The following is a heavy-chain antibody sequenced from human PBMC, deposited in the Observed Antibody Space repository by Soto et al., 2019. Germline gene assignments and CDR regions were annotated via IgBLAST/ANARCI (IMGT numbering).Heavy chain of an antibody. CDR2: IKSDGSST. Sequence: EVQLVESGGGLVQPGGSLRLSCAASGFLFNTYWMFWVRQAPRKGLLWVSRIKSDGSSTNYADSVKGRFTISRDNAKNTLYLQMTSLRAEDTAVYYCAIGGCDYNYLDCGGQGILVTVSS. V-gene: IGHV3-74*01. CDR1: GFLFNTYW. CDR3: AIGGCDYNYLDC. D-gene: IGHD3-10*01. J-gene: IGHJ4*02.